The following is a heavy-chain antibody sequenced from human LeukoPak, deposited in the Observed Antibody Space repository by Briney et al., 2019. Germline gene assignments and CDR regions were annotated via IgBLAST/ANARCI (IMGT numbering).Heavy chain of an antibody. V-gene: IGHV3-23*01. J-gene: IGHJ4*02. CDR1: GFTFEASA. D-gene: IGHD2-2*01. CDR3: AKNIRDQLLCGFNY. Sequence: GGPLRLSCAASGFTFEASAMSWVRQAPGEGLECVAVITGGGESTYCADSVKGRFTISRDNSKKTLFLQVNSLRAEDTAVYFCAKNIRDQLLCGFNYWGQGIVVTVSS. CDR2: ITGGGEST.